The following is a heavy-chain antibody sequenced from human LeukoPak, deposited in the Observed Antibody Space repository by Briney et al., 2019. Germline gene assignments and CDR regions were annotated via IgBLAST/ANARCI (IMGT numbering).Heavy chain of an antibody. CDR3: TTGHIVVGY. V-gene: IGHV3-15*01. J-gene: IGHJ4*02. CDR2: IKSETDGGTT. CDR1: GFTFSNAW. Sequence: PGGSLRLSCAAPGFTFSNAWMSWVRQAPGKGLEWVGRIKSETDGGTTDYAAPVKGRFTISRDDSKNTLYLQMNSLKTEDTAVYYCTTGHIVVGYWGQGTLVTVSS. D-gene: IGHD2-15*01.